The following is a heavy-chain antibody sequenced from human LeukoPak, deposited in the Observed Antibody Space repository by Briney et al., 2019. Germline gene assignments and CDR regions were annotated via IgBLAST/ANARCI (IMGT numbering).Heavy chain of an antibody. J-gene: IGHJ4*02. D-gene: IGHD3-10*02. CDR2: ISDDETYK. Sequence: GGSLRLSCVASGFTVSSYYVSWVRQAPGKGLEWVTAISDDETYKFYADSVKGRFTISRDNSKNTLYLQMNSLRVEDTAIYYCTRGMLRQPPDYWGQGMLVTVSS. CDR1: GFTVSSYY. V-gene: IGHV3-30*03. CDR3: TRGMLRQPPDY.